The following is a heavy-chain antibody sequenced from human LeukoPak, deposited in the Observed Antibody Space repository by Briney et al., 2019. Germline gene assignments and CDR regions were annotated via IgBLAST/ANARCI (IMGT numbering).Heavy chain of an antibody. V-gene: IGHV4-34*01. D-gene: IGHD6-13*01. Sequence: PSETLSLTCAVDGGSFSGYYWSWIRHPPGKGLEWIGEINHSGSTNYNPTLKSRVTISVDTSKNQFSLKLSSVTAADTAVYYCARGRSFYSSSWFDYWGQGTLVTVSS. J-gene: IGHJ4*02. CDR3: ARGRSFYSSSWFDY. CDR2: INHSGST. CDR1: GGSFSGYY.